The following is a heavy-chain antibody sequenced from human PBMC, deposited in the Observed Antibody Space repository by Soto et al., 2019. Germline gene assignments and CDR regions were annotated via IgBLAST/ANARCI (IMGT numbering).Heavy chain of an antibody. Sequence: QVQLVQSGAEVKKPGSSVKVSCKASGGTFSSYAISWVRQAPGQGLEWMGGIIPIFGTANYAQKFQGRVTITADESTSTAYMELSSLRSEDTAVYYCVRRGEVGASYYYYYYGMDVWGQGTTVTVSS. CDR1: GGTFSSYA. D-gene: IGHD1-26*01. V-gene: IGHV1-69*01. CDR3: VRRGEVGASYYYYYYGMDV. J-gene: IGHJ6*02. CDR2: IIPIFGTA.